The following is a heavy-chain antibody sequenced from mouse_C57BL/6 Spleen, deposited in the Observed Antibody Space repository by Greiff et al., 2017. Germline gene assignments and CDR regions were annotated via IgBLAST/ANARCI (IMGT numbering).Heavy chain of an antibody. CDR3: AREENWDAMDY. J-gene: IGHJ4*01. D-gene: IGHD4-1*01. CDR1: GYTFTDYY. CDR2: IYPGSGNT. V-gene: IGHV1-76*01. Sequence: VQGVESGAELVRPGASVKLSCKASGYTFTDYYINWVKQRPGQGLEWIARIYPGSGNTYYNEKFKGKATLTAEKSSSSAYMQLSSLTSEDSAVYFCAREENWDAMDYWGQGTSVTVSS.